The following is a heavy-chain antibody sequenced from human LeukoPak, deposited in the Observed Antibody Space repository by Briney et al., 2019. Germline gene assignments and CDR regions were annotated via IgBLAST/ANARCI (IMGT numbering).Heavy chain of an antibody. Sequence: GGSLTLSCAASGFSVSNNYMSWVRQAPGKGLEGVSVIYSRGATYYADSVKGRFTISRDNSKNTLYLQMNSLRVEDTAVYYCAARNYWGQRTLVTVSS. CDR3: AARNY. J-gene: IGHJ4*02. CDR2: IYSRGAT. CDR1: GFSVSNNY. V-gene: IGHV3-53*01. D-gene: IGHD1-14*01.